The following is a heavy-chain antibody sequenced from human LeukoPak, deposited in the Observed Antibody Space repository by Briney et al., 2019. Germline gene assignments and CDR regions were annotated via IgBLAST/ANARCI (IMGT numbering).Heavy chain of an antibody. J-gene: IGHJ6*03. D-gene: IGHD3-3*01. CDR1: GYTFTSYG. Sequence: ASGTVSCKASGYTFTSYGISWVRQAPGQGLEWMGWISAYNGNTNYALKFQGRVTMTTDTSTSTAYMELRSLRSDDTAVYYCARDGSATYDFWSGSYPEWADYYYFYMDVWGKGTTVTVSS. CDR2: ISAYNGNT. V-gene: IGHV1-18*01. CDR3: ARDGSATYDFWSGSYPEWADYYYFYMDV.